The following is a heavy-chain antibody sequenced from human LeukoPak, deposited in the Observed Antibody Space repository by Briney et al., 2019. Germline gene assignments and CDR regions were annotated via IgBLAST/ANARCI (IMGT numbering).Heavy chain of an antibody. CDR3: ARDLYGNPLDY. J-gene: IGHJ4*02. D-gene: IGHD2/OR15-2a*01. V-gene: IGHV1-18*01. CDR2: ISAYSGDT. CDR1: GYTFTSYG. Sequence: ASVKVSCKASGYTFTSYGISWVRQAPGQGLEWMGWISAYSGDTNYAQKLQGRVTMTTDTSTSTAHMELRSLRSDDTAVYYCARDLYGNPLDYWGQGTLVTVSS.